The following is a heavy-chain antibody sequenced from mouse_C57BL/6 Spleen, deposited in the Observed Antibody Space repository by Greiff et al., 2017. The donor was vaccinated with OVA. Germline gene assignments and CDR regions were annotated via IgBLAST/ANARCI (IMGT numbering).Heavy chain of an antibody. CDR1: GYTFTSYW. Sequence: QVQLQQPGAELVKPGASVKMSCKASGYTFTSYWITWVKQRPGQGLEWIGDIYPGSGSTNYNEKFKSKATLTVDTSSSTAYMQLSSLTSEDSAVYYCARGDYYSNYGAMDYWGQGTSVTVSS. V-gene: IGHV1-55*01. J-gene: IGHJ4*01. D-gene: IGHD2-5*01. CDR3: ARGDYYSNYGAMDY. CDR2: IYPGSGST.